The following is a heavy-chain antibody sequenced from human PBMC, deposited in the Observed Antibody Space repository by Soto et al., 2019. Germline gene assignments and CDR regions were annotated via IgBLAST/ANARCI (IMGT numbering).Heavy chain of an antibody. CDR1: GGSTSSSDW. V-gene: IGHV4-4*02. D-gene: IGHD1-26*01. CDR3: AGRPEIHPR. CDR2: IHRDGVT. J-gene: IGHJ4*02. Sequence: QVHLQESGPGLVKPSETLSLTCAISGGSTSSSDWWTWVRQPPGEGLEWIGEIHRDGVTNYNSSLKSRLTISPDPSRNQFSLSLTSVTAADAAVYFCAGRPEIHPRWGQGILVPVSS.